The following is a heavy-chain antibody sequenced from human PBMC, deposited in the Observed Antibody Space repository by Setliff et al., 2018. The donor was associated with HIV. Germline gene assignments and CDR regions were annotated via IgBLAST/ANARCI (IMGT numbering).Heavy chain of an antibody. Sequence: SETLSLTCTVSGYSISSGYYWGWIRLPPGKGLEWIGRIYTSGPRYNPSLENRVTISVDTSKSQFFLMLSSVTAADTAVYYCARASSDIPGVDSNYFDDWGQGTLVTVSS. J-gene: IGHJ4*02. CDR2: IYTSGP. CDR1: GYSISSGYY. V-gene: IGHV4-38-2*02. D-gene: IGHD2-2*01. CDR3: ARASSDIPGVDSNYFDD.